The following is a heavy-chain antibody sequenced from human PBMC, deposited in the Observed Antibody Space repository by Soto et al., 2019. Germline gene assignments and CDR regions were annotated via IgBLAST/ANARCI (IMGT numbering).Heavy chain of an antibody. J-gene: IGHJ4*02. V-gene: IGHV3-7*03. Sequence: PGGSLRLSSVASGFTFSIYWMSWVRQAPGKGLEWVANINEGGREEYYVDSVEGRFTISRDNAKKSLYLQMNVLRAEDTAGYYSARVERAYCGGDCYFDCCHYWGQGALVT. CDR2: INEGGREE. CDR3: ARVERAYCGGDCYFDCCHY. CDR1: GFTFSIYW. D-gene: IGHD2-21*02.